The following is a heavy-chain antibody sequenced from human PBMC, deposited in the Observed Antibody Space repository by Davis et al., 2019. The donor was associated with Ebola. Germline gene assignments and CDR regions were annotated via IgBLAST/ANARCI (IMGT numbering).Heavy chain of an antibody. Sequence: SVKVSCKASGGTFSSYAISWVRQAPGQGLDWMGGIIPVSGVPKYAQDFQGRVTITADESTTTAYMELSSLRSEDTAMYYCALRVAGDYWGQGTLVTVSS. J-gene: IGHJ4*02. D-gene: IGHD6-19*01. CDR3: ALRVAGDY. CDR2: IIPVSGVP. CDR1: GGTFSSYA. V-gene: IGHV1-69*13.